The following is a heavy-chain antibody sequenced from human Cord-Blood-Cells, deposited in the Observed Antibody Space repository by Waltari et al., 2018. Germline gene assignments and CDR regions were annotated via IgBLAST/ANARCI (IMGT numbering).Heavy chain of an antibody. V-gene: IGHV3-48*02. J-gene: IGHJ4*02. CDR3: ARDLGYDSSHSYFDY. Sequence: EVQLVESGGGLVQPGGSLRLSCAASGFTFSSYSMNWVRKAPGKGLVWVSYISSSSSTINCADSVKGRFTISRDNAKNSLYLQMNSLRDEDTAVYYCARDLGYDSSHSYFDYWGQGTLVTVSS. D-gene: IGHD3-22*01. CDR1: GFTFSSYS. CDR2: ISSSSSTI.